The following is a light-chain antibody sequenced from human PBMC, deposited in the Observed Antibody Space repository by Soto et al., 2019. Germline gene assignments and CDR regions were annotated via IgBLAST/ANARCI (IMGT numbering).Light chain of an antibody. CDR1: SSNIGAGYD. J-gene: IGLJ2*01. CDR2: GNI. CDR3: QSYDSSLIGVV. Sequence: QAVVTQAPSVSAAPGQRATISCTGGSSNIGAGYDVHWYQQLPGTAPKLLIYGNINRPSGVPDRFSGSKSGTSASLAITGLQAEDEADYYCQSYDSSLIGVVFGGGTKLTVL. V-gene: IGLV1-40*01.